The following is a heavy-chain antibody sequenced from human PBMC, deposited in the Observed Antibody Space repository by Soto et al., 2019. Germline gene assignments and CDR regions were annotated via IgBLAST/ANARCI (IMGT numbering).Heavy chain of an antibody. J-gene: IGHJ5*02. Sequence: GASVKVSCKASGYTFTSYGISWVRQAPGQGLEWMGWISAYNGNTNYAQKLQGRVTMTTDTSTSTAYMELRSLRSDDTAVYYCARDGRSSRWYGYWFDPWGQAPLVTVSS. CDR2: ISAYNGNT. D-gene: IGHD6-13*01. CDR1: GYTFTSYG. CDR3: ARDGRSSRWYGYWFDP. V-gene: IGHV1-18*01.